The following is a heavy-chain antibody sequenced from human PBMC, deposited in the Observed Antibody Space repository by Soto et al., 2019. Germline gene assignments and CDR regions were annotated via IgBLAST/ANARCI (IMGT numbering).Heavy chain of an antibody. CDR2: IYYSGST. CDR1: GGSISSSSYY. D-gene: IGHD3-9*01. J-gene: IGHJ4*02. Sequence: PSETLSLTCTVSGGSISSSSYYWGWIRQPPGKGLEWIGSIYYSGSTYYNPSLKSRVTISVDTSKNQFSLKLSSVTAADTAVYYCASHPGYDILTGYYNEGPFDYWGQGTLVTVSS. CDR3: ASHPGYDILTGYYNEGPFDY. V-gene: IGHV4-39*01.